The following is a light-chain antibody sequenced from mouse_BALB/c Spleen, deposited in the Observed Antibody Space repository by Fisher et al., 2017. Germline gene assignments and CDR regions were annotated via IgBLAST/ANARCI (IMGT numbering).Light chain of an antibody. CDR2: STS. CDR3: QQRSSYPPT. CDR1: SSVSSSY. J-gene: IGKJ2*01. Sequence: IVITQTPAIMSASPGEKVTMTCSASSSVSSSYLHWYQQKPGSSPKLWIYSTSNLASGVPARFSGSGSGTSYSLTISRMEAEDAATYYCQQRSSYPPTFGGGTKLEIK. V-gene: IGKV4-79*01.